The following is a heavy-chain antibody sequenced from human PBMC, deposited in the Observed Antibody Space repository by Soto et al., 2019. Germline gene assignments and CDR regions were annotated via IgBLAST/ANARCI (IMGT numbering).Heavy chain of an antibody. CDR2: ISSSSSTI. D-gene: IGHD3-22*01. CDR1: GFTFSSYS. Sequence: HPGGSLRLSCAASGFTFSSYSMNWVRQAPGKGLEWVSYISSSSSTIYYADSVKGRFTISRDNAKNSLYLQMNSLRDEDTAVYYCARDRPYYYDSSGYYDYWGQGTLVTVSS. CDR3: ARDRPYYYDSSGYYDY. J-gene: IGHJ4*02. V-gene: IGHV3-48*02.